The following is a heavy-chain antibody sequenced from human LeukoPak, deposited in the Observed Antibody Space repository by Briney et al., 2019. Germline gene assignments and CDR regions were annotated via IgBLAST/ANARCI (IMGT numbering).Heavy chain of an antibody. CDR1: GYTFPSYY. D-gene: IGHD6-13*01. J-gene: IGHJ4*02. V-gene: IGHV1-46*01. CDR3: ARDGTAVGFNYDY. CDR2: INPSGGST. Sequence: ASVTVSYKPSGYTFPSYYMHWVRQAPGQGLEWMGIINPSGGSTSYGQKFQGRVTMTRETSTSTGYMELSSLRAEDTAVYYCARDGTAVGFNYDYWGQGTLVTVSS.